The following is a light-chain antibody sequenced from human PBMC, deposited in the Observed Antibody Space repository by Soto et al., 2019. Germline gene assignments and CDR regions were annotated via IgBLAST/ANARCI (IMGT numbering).Light chain of an antibody. J-gene: IGKJ4*01. V-gene: IGKV3-11*01. CDR1: QTVSRY. Sequence: VLTQSPATLSLSPGERATLSCRASQTVSRYVAWYQQKPGQAPRLLIYYASNWATGIPARFIGSGYGTDYTLTISGVETEEFAVYYCQQRSTWPFLTFGGGTTVQI. CDR3: QQRSTWPFLT. CDR2: YAS.